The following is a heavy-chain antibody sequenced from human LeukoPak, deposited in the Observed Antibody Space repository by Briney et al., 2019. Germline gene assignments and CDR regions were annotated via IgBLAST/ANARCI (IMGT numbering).Heavy chain of an antibody. CDR1: GGTFSSYA. CDR2: IIPIFGTA. CDR3: ARERGRVVNYFDY. Sequence: SVKVSCKASGGTFSSYAISWVRQAPGQGLEWMGGIIPIFGTANYAQKFQGRVTITADESTSTAYMGLSSLRSEDTAVYYCARERGRVVNYFDYWGQGTLVTVSS. J-gene: IGHJ4*02. V-gene: IGHV1-69*01. D-gene: IGHD3-3*01.